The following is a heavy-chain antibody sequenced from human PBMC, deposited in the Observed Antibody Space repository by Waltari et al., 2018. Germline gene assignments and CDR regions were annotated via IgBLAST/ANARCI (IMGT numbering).Heavy chain of an antibody. Sequence: QLQLQESGSGLVKPSGTLSLTRVVSGEPMSGNSWWSWVRQSPDKGMEWIGPVRRKGRTNYNPSLASRAIVSLDSSMDQFSLRILSATAADTAVYYCARDLGSGLFLDSWGQGTLVTVSP. D-gene: IGHD2-15*01. CDR1: GEPMSGNSW. J-gene: IGHJ4*02. CDR3: ARDLGSGLFLDS. CDR2: VRRKGRT. V-gene: IGHV4-4*02.